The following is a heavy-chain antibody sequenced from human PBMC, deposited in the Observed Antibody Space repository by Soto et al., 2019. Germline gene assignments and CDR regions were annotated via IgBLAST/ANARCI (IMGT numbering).Heavy chain of an antibody. D-gene: IGHD5-12*01. CDR3: ARDAEGGGYDHIDC. Sequence: SETLSLTCTVSGGSISSGDYYWTWFRQPPGKGLEWIGYIYYSGSTYYNPSLKSRVTMSVDTSKNQFSLNLNSMTAADTAVYYCARDAEGGGYDHIDCWGQGTLVTVSS. CDR2: IYYSGST. J-gene: IGHJ4*02. CDR1: GGSISSGDYY. V-gene: IGHV4-30-4*01.